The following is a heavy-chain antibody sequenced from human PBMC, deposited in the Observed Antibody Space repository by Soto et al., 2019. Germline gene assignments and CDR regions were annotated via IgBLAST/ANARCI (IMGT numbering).Heavy chain of an antibody. D-gene: IGHD3-22*01. V-gene: IGHV3-15*01. CDR2: IKSRTDGGTT. CDR1: GLTFSNAW. Sequence: EVQLVESGGGLVKPGGSLRLSCAVSGLTFSNAWMTWVRQAPGKGLEWVGRIKSRTDGGTTDFAAPVTGRFTISGDDSKNTLYLQMNSLKTEDTAVYYCTTQYYYDSSGSFLSWGQETLVTVAS. J-gene: IGHJ4*02. CDR3: TTQYYYDSSGSFLS.